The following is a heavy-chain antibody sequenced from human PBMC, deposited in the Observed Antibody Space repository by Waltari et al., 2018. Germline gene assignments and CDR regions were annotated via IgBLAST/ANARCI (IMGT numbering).Heavy chain of an antibody. V-gene: IGHV3-73*01. CDR2: MRRKANSYAT. CDR3: TRHLMSSSVG. CDR1: GFPFSCAA. D-gene: IGHD1-26*01. J-gene: IGHJ4*02. Sequence: EVQLVESGGGLVQPGGSLSLSCAASGFPFSCAAVHWVRQASGKGLEWVGRMRRKANSYATAYAASVKDRFTISRDDSKNTAYLQMNSLKTEDTAVYYCTRHLMSSSVGWGQGTLVTVSS.